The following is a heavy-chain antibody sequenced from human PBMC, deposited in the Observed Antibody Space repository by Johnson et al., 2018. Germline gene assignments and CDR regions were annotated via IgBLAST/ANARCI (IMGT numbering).Heavy chain of an antibody. J-gene: IGHJ3*02. CDR1: GFTFSSYG. CDR2: IWYDGSNK. CDR3: ARAGGNGDSVYALAI. D-gene: IGHD4-17*01. V-gene: IGHV3-33*01. Sequence: QVQLVQSGGGVVQPGRSLRLSCAASGFTFSSYGMHWVRQAPGKGLEWVAVIWYDGSNKYYADSVKGRFTITRDNAKNTLYLQMNSLRAEDTAVYYCARAGGNGDSVYALAIWGQGTMCTVSS.